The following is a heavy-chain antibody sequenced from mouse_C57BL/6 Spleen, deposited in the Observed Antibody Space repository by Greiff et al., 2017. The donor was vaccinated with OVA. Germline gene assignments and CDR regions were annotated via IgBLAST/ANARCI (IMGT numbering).Heavy chain of an antibody. CDR3: GTPYYYDPGYYFDV. Sequence: EVQLVESGGGLVKPGGSLKLSCAASGFTFSDYGMHWVRQAPEKGLEWVAYISSGSSTIYYADTVKGRFTISRDNAKNTLFLQMTSLLSSDTAIYYCGTPYYYDPGYYFDVWGPGTTLTVSS. J-gene: IGHJ2*01. CDR1: GFTFSDYG. CDR2: ISSGSSTI. V-gene: IGHV5-17*01. D-gene: IGHD1-1*01.